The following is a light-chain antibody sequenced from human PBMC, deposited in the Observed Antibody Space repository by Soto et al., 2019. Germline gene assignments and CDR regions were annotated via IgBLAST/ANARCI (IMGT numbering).Light chain of an antibody. Sequence: QSVLTQPPSTSGTPGPRVTISCSGSSSNIGSNYVYWYQQLPGTAPKLLIYRNNQRPSGVPDRFSGSKSGTSASLAISGLRSEDEADYFCAAWDDSLRALVFGGGTKLTVL. CDR2: RNN. V-gene: IGLV1-47*01. J-gene: IGLJ2*01. CDR1: SSNIGSNY. CDR3: AAWDDSLRALV.